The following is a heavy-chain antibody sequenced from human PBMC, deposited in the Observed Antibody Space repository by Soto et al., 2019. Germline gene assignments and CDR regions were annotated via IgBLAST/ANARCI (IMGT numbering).Heavy chain of an antibody. CDR3: AKRVAISDWYAAFDI. J-gene: IGHJ3*02. Sequence: EVQVLESGGGLVQPGGSLRVSCAASGFTFRSYAMSWVRQAPGKGLEWVSGISGSGGNSYHADSVKGRFTVSRDNSKNTLYLQMNGLRAEDTAIYYCAKRVAISDWYAAFDIWGQGTMVTVSS. D-gene: IGHD6-19*01. V-gene: IGHV3-23*01. CDR1: GFTFRSYA. CDR2: ISGSGGNS.